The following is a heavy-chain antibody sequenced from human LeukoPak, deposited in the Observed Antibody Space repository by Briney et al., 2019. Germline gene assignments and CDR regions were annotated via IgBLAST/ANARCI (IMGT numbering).Heavy chain of an antibody. V-gene: IGHV1-2*02. D-gene: IGHD3-22*01. CDR3: ARGSPPRRNYDSSGYYSYYFDY. J-gene: IGHJ4*02. Sequence: ASVKVSCKASGYTLSDNYLHWVRQAPGQRLEWMAWINPSNGETKLAPRFQGRVTMTRDTSISTAYMELSSLRPDDTAVYYCARGSPPRRNYDSSGYYSYYFDYWGQGTLVTVSS. CDR2: INPSNGET. CDR1: GYTLSDNY.